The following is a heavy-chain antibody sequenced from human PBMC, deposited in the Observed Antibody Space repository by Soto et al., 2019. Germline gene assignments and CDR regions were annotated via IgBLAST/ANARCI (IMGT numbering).Heavy chain of an antibody. CDR3: ARNIAAAGTNYFDY. CDR2: IYHSGST. Sequence: TCAVSGGSISSCGYSWSWIRQPPGKGLEWIGYIYHSGSTYYNPSLKSRVTISVDRSKNQFSLKLSSVTAADTAVYYCARNIAAAGTNYFDYWGQGTRVTVSS. V-gene: IGHV4-30-2*01. D-gene: IGHD6-13*01. J-gene: IGHJ4*02. CDR1: GGSISSCGYS.